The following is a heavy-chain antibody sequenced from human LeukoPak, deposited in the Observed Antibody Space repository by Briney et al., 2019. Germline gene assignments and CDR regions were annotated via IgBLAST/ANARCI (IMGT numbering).Heavy chain of an antibody. J-gene: IGHJ4*02. V-gene: IGHV4-31*03. CDR3: ARLGYDSSGYQNFDY. CDR1: GGSISSGGYY. CDR2: IYYSGST. Sequence: SETLSLTCTVSGGSISSGGYYWSWIRQHPGKGPEWIGYIYYSGSTYYNPSLKSRVTISVDTSKNQFSLKLSSVTAADTAVYYCARLGYDSSGYQNFDYWGQGTLVTVSS. D-gene: IGHD3-22*01.